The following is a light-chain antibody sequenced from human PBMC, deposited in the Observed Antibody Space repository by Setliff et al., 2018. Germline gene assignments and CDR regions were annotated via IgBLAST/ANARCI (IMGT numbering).Light chain of an antibody. CDR1: NSDVGGYNY. CDR3: SIHRSRGYV. CDR2: EVS. J-gene: IGLJ1*01. V-gene: IGLV2-14*01. Sequence: QSVLTQPASVSGSPGQSITTSCTGTNSDVGGYNYVSWYQQHPGKAPKVMIFEVSNRPSGVSNRFSGSKSGNTASLTISGLQAEDEADYYCSIHRSRGYVFGTGTKVTVL.